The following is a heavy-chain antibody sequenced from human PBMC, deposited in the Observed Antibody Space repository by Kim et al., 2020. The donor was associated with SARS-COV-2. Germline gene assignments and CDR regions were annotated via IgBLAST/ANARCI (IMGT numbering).Heavy chain of an antibody. D-gene: IGHD3-22*01. CDR3: ARDHYYDSSGYYTAEYLQH. V-gene: IGHV3-30*07. Sequence: KGRFTISRDNTRNKLYLQMNSLRAEDTAVYYCARDHYYDSSGYYTAEYLQHWGQGTLVTVSS. J-gene: IGHJ1*01.